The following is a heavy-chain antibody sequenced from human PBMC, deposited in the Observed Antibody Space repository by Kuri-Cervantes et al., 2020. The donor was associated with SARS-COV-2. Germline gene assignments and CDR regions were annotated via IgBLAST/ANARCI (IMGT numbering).Heavy chain of an antibody. CDR2: IYYSGST. D-gene: IGHD1-26*01. CDR3: ARVGRVGATWADFDY. J-gene: IGHJ4*02. Sequence: SETLSLTCTVSGGSISSYYWSWIRQPPGKGLEWIGYIYYSGSTNYNPSLKSRVTISVDTSKNQFSLKLGSVTAADTAVYYCARVGRVGATWADFDYWGQGTLVTVSS. CDR1: GGSISSYY. V-gene: IGHV4-59*01.